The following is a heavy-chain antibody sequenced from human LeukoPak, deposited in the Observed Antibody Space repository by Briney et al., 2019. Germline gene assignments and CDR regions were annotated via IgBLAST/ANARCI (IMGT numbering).Heavy chain of an antibody. Sequence: SGTLSLTCTVSGGSINSGDYYWSWIRQPPGKGLEWIGYIYHSGSTYYNPSLKSRATVSVDTSKNQFSLKLSSVTAADTAVYYCARVIAVAGDLEYFQHWGQGTLVTVSS. D-gene: IGHD6-13*01. V-gene: IGHV4-30-4*01. J-gene: IGHJ1*01. CDR3: ARVIAVAGDLEYFQH. CDR2: IYHSGST. CDR1: GGSINSGDYY.